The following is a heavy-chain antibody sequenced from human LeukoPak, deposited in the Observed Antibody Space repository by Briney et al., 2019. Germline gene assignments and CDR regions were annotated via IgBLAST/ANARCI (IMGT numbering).Heavy chain of an antibody. CDR2: INPNSGGT. CDR3: ARERDAGGSCPVCNWFDP. J-gene: IGHJ5*02. Sequence: ASVKVSCKASGYTFTGYYMHWVRQAPGQGLEWMGWINPNSGGTNYAQKFQGRVTMTRDTSISTAYMELSRLRSDDTAVYYCARERDAGGSCPVCNWFDPWGQGTPVTVSS. V-gene: IGHV1-2*02. CDR1: GYTFTGYY. D-gene: IGHD2-15*01.